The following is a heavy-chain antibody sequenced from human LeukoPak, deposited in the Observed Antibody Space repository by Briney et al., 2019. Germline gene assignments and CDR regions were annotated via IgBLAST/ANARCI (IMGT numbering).Heavy chain of an antibody. Sequence: SVKVSCXASGGTFSSYAISWVRQAPRQGLEWMGKIIPIFGTANYAQKFQGRVTITTDESTSTAYMELSSLRSEDTAVYYCARVLKLWRHAFDIWGQGTMVTVSS. J-gene: IGHJ3*02. V-gene: IGHV1-69*05. CDR1: GGTFSSYA. CDR2: IIPIFGTA. CDR3: ARVLKLWRHAFDI. D-gene: IGHD4/OR15-4a*01.